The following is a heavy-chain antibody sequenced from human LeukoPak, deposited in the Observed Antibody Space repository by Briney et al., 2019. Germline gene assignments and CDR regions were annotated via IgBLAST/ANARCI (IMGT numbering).Heavy chain of an antibody. CDR2: ISAYNGNT. Sequence: GASVKVSCKASGYTFTSYGISWVRQAPGQGLEWMGWISAYNGNTNYAQKFQGRVTITADKSTSTAYMELSSLRSEDTAVYYCARGGLAGLDDILTGDNWFDPWGQGTLVTVSS. D-gene: IGHD3-9*01. V-gene: IGHV1-18*01. J-gene: IGHJ5*02. CDR3: ARGGLAGLDDILTGDNWFDP. CDR1: GYTFTSYG.